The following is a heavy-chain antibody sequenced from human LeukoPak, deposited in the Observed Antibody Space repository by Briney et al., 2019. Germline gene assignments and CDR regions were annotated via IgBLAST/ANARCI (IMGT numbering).Heavy chain of an antibody. CDR3: ARWGGTRQYYFDY. CDR2: TRFDGSIK. V-gene: IGHV3-33*01. J-gene: IGHJ4*02. D-gene: IGHD1-1*01. CDR1: GFIFSDYG. Sequence: GRSLRLSCAVSGFIFSDYGFHWVRQAPGKGLEWEAVTRFDGSIKQYADSVKGRFTISRDDSKNTLYLQMNFLRSEDTAVYYCARWGGTRQYYFDYWGQGTLVTVSS.